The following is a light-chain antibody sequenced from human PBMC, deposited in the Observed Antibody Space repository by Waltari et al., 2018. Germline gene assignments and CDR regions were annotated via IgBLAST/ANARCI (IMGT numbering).Light chain of an antibody. CDR2: DAS. CDR3: QRYDTLPNFA. Sequence: DIQLTQSPSSLSASVGDRVTITCQASQAITNYLNWYQQKPGEAPKLRIHDASNLETGGLSRFSGSQSGTEFTLTISSLLPEDVATYYCQRYDTLPNFAFGPGTKVEIK. CDR1: QAITNY. V-gene: IGKV1-33*01. J-gene: IGKJ3*01.